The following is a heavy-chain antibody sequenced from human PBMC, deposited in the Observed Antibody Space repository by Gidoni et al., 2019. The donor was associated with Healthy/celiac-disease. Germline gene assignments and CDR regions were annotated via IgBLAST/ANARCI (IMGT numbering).Heavy chain of an antibody. CDR2: IYYSGST. V-gene: IGHV4-39*01. CDR1: GGSISSSSYY. D-gene: IGHD5-12*01. Sequence: QLQLQESGPGLVKPSETLSLTCTVSGGSISSSSYYWGWIRQPPGKGLEWIGSIYYSGSTYYNPSLKSRVTISVDTSKNQFSLKLSSVTAADTAVYYCARRFLGRDGYNDGLDYWGQGTLVTVSS. J-gene: IGHJ4*02. CDR3: ARRFLGRDGYNDGLDY.